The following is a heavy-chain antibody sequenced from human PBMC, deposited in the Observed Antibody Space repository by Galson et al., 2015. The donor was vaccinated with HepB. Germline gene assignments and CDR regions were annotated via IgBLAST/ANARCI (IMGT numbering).Heavy chain of an antibody. J-gene: IGHJ4*02. Sequence: TLSLTCTVSGGSISSSRYYWGWIRQPPGKGLEWIGSIYYSGSTYYNPSLKSRVTISVDTSKNQFSLRLSSVTAADTAVYYCERRAAYYYGSGSWYYFDYWGQGTLVTVSS. D-gene: IGHD3-10*01. CDR2: IYYSGST. V-gene: IGHV4-39*01. CDR1: GGSISSSRYY. CDR3: ERRAAYYYGSGSWYYFDY.